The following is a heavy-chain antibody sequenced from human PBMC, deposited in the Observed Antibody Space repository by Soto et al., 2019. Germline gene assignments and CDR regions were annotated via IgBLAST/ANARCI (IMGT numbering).Heavy chain of an antibody. CDR3: ARPHYYDSSGYSFVI. Sequence: GESLKISCKGSGCSFTSYWIGWVRQMPGKGLEWMGIIYPGDSDTRYSPSFQGQVTISADKSISTAYLQWSSLKASDTAMYYCARPHYYDSSGYSFVIWGQGTMVTVSS. V-gene: IGHV5-51*01. CDR2: IYPGDSDT. J-gene: IGHJ3*02. CDR1: GCSFTSYW. D-gene: IGHD3-22*01.